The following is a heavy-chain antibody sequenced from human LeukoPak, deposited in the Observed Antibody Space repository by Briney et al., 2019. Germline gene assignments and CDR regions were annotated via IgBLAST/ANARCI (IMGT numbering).Heavy chain of an antibody. CDR1: GYTSTSYG. Sequence: APVKVSCKASGYTSTSYGISWVRQAPGQGLEWMGWISAYNGNTNYAQKLQGRVTMTTDTSTSTAYMELRSLRSDDTAVYYCARGSGDYYYYYMDVWGKGTTVTVSS. CDR3: ARGSGDYYYYYMDV. V-gene: IGHV1-18*01. CDR2: ISAYNGNT. J-gene: IGHJ6*03.